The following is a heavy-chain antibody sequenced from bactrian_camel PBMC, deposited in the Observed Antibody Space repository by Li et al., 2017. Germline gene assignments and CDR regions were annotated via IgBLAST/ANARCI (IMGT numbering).Heavy chain of an antibody. CDR2: TDVDGT. CDR1: ESLDNKC. CDR3: ATGGNAGPYGY. V-gene: IGHV3S63*01. D-gene: IGHD1*01. J-gene: IGHJ6*01. Sequence: VQLVESGGGSVQAGESLTLSCAASESLDNKCMGWFRQAPGKEREGVAATDVDGTYYATSVKGRFTISQDNPRTVSLQMNSLQVEDTAMYYCATGGNAGPYGYWGQGTQVTVS.